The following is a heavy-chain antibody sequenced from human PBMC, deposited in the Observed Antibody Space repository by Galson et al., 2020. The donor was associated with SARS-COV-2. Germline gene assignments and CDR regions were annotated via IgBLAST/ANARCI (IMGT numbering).Heavy chain of an antibody. V-gene: IGHV3-7*01. CDR1: GFTFSSYW. Sequence: GGSLRLSCAASGFTFSSYWMSWVRQAPGKGLEWVANIKQDGSEKYYVDSVKGRFTISRDNAKNSLYLQMNSLRAEDTAVYYCARDVFGEPIVDTAMVSPDYWGQGTLVTVSS. J-gene: IGHJ4*02. D-gene: IGHD5-18*01. CDR2: IKQDGSEK. CDR3: ARDVFGEPIVDTAMVSPDY.